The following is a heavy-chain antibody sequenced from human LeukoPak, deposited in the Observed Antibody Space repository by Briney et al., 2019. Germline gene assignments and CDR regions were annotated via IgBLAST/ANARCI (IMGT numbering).Heavy chain of an antibody. CDR1: GYTFTSYG. D-gene: IGHD3-22*01. Sequence: ASVKVSCKASGYTFTSYGISWVRQAPGQGLEWMGWISAYNGNTNYAQKLQGRVAMTTDTSTSTAYMELRSLRSDDTAVYYCARITYYYDSSGPWGWSDPWGQGTLVTVSS. V-gene: IGHV1-18*01. CDR3: ARITYYYDSSGPWGWSDP. CDR2: ISAYNGNT. J-gene: IGHJ5*02.